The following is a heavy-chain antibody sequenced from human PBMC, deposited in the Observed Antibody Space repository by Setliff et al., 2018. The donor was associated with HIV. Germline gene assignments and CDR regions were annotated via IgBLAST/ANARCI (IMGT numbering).Heavy chain of an antibody. Sequence: ASVKVSCKASGYTFTNYYVHWVRQAPGQGPEWMGLINPSSGNTNYAQKFQGRVTMTRDTSTTTVYMELSSLRSEDTAVYYCARVPYGSGSYYFHYFDYWGQGTLVTVSS. CDR1: GYTFTNYY. D-gene: IGHD3-10*01. J-gene: IGHJ4*02. V-gene: IGHV1-46*01. CDR2: INPSSGNT. CDR3: ARVPYGSGSYYFHYFDY.